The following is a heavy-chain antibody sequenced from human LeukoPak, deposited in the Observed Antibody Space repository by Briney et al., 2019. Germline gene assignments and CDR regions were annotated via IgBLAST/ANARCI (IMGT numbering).Heavy chain of an antibody. Sequence: SGGSLRLSCAASGFTFSSYEMNWVRQAPGKGLEWVSYISSSGSTIYYADSVKGRFTISRDNAKNTLYLQMNSLRADDTAVYYCARVTSSWFDYWGQGTLVTVSS. CDR2: ISSSGSTI. V-gene: IGHV3-48*03. CDR3: ARVTSSWFDY. CDR1: GFTFSSYE. D-gene: IGHD6-13*01. J-gene: IGHJ4*02.